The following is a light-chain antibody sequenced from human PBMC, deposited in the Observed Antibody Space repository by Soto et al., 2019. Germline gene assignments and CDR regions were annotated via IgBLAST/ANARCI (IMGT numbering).Light chain of an antibody. CDR1: QSVSNDF. V-gene: IGKV3-20*01. J-gene: IGKJ1*01. CDR3: QQYGSSPPRT. Sequence: EIVLTQSPGILSLSPGERATLSCRASQSVSNDFLAWYQQKPGQAPRLLIYGASTRATDGPDRFSGSGSWADFTLTISRLEPEDFAVYYCQQYGSSPPRTCGQGTKVDIK. CDR2: GAS.